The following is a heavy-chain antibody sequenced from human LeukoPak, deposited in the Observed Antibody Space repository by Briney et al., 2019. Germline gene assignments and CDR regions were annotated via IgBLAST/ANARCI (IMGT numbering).Heavy chain of an antibody. V-gene: IGHV3-74*01. Sequence: PGGSLRLSCAASGFTFSSYWMHWVRQAPGKGLVWISLLNSDGTSTFYADSVRGRFTISRDNAKNTLYLQMNSLRAEDTAVYYCAREGSGNYYVDYWGQGTLVTVSS. CDR1: GFTFSSYW. CDR2: LNSDGTST. D-gene: IGHD1-26*01. CDR3: AREGSGNYYVDY. J-gene: IGHJ4*02.